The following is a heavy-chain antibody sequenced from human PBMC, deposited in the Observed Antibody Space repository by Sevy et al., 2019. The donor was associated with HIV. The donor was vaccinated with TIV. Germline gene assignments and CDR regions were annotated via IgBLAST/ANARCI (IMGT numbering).Heavy chain of an antibody. V-gene: IGHV4-34*01. Sequence: SETLSLTCAVYIGSFSGYHWTWIRQSPGKGLEWIGQIDHSGGTNYNPSLKSRVTISVDTSKNQFSLKLSSVTAADTAIYYCARESIATVGDFDYWGQGTLVTVSS. CDR3: ARESIATVGDFDY. D-gene: IGHD6-13*01. CDR1: IGSFSGYH. J-gene: IGHJ4*02. CDR2: IDHSGGT.